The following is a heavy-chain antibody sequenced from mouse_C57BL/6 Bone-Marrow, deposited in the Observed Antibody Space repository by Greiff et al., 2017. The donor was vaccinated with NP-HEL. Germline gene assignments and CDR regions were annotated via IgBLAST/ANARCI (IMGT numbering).Heavy chain of an antibody. J-gene: IGHJ2*01. CDR2: ISSGGSYT. CDR3: ARHYYSNYFDY. Sequence: EVMLVESGGDLVKPGGSLKLSCAASGFTFSSYGMSWVRQTPDKRLEWVATISSGGSYTYYPDSVKGRFTISRDNAKNTLYLQMSSLKSEETAMYYCARHYYSNYFDYWGQGTTLTVSS. D-gene: IGHD2-5*01. CDR1: GFTFSSYG. V-gene: IGHV5-6*01.